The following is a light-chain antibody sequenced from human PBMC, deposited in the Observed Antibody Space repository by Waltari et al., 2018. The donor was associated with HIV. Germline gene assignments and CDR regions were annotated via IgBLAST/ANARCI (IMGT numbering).Light chain of an antibody. J-gene: IGKJ2*01. CDR3: HQYKSYSPYT. CDR1: QTVSTW. CDR2: KAS. V-gene: IGKV1-5*03. Sequence: DIQMTQSPSPLSASVGDRVTITCRTSQTVSTWLAWYQQKPGQAPKLLSYKASILEGGVPSRFSGSGSGTEFTLTISSLQPEDFATYYCHQYKSYSPYTFGQGTKLEI.